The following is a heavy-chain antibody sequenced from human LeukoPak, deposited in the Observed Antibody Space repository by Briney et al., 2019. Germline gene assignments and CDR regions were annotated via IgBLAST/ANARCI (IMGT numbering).Heavy chain of an antibody. CDR2: IMWRSGST. CDR3: TKDLTPGGADV. V-gene: IGHV3-9*01. D-gene: IGHD3-10*01. CDR1: GFTFSSYA. Sequence: GGSLRLSCAASGFTFSSYAMSWVRQAPGKGLEWVSGIMWRSGSTGYGDSVKGRFTISRDNAKKSLYLQMNGLRVEDTAFYYCTKDLTPGGADVWGQGTTVTVSS. J-gene: IGHJ6*02.